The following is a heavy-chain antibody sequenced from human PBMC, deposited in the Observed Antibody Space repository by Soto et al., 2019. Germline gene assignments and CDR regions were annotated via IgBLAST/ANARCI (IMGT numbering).Heavy chain of an antibody. CDR3: ARQGRNTRIVLLKHYATDF. CDR2: IDASGRP. Sequence: PSETLSLTCTVSSGTISSRSHYSVWIRQPPGKGLEWSGVIDASGRPHYSESLKSRVTIAVDTSKDQFSLKLSSVTATDTAVYYCARQGRNTRIVLLKHYATDFWGQGTEVT. D-gene: IGHD3-22*01. J-gene: IGHJ6*02. V-gene: IGHV4-39*01. CDR1: SGTISSRSHY.